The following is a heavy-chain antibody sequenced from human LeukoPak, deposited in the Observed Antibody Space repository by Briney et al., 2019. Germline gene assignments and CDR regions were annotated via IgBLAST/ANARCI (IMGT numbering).Heavy chain of an antibody. V-gene: IGHV3-7*01. J-gene: IGHJ5*02. Sequence: GGSLRLSCGASGFTFSSFWMTWVRQAPGKGLEWVANIKQDGSEKYYVDSVKGRFTISRDNAKNSLYLQMNSLRAEDTAVYYCARGPRNYVSHWGKNQGNWFDPWGQGTLVTVSS. CDR2: IKQDGSEK. CDR3: ARGPRNYVSHWGKNQGNWFDP. D-gene: IGHD1-7*01. CDR1: GFTFSSFW.